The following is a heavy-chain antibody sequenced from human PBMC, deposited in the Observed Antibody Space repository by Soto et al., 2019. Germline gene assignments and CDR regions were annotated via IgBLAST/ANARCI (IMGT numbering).Heavy chain of an antibody. CDR1: GFTFSSYA. V-gene: IGHV3-64*01. CDR2: ISSNGGST. CDR3: ARSWVWMTDPFDY. J-gene: IGHJ4*02. D-gene: IGHD1-1*01. Sequence: EVQLVESGGGLVQPGGSLRLSCAASGFTFSSYAMHWVRQAPGKGLEYVSAISSNGGSTYYANSVKGRFTISRDNSKNTLYLQMGRLRAEDMAVYYCARSWVWMTDPFDYWGQGTLVTVSS.